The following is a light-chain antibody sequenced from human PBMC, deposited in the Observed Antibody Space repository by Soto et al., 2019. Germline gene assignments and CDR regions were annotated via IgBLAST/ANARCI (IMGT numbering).Light chain of an antibody. Sequence: ITQSPSSLSASVGPKRTITFRASRTINTYLNWFQQKPGEPPRLLIYGASTLHDGVPSRFSGSGSGADFTLTISGLKPADFASYHCQQTYSDISFGGGTKVDIK. V-gene: IGKV1-39*01. CDR1: RTINTY. J-gene: IGKJ4*01. CDR2: GAS. CDR3: QQTYSDIS.